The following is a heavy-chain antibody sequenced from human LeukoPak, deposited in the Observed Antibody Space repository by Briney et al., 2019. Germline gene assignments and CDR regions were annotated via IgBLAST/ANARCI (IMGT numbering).Heavy chain of an antibody. CDR2: ISYGGSNK. Sequence: GGPLRLSCAASGFTFCSYVMLWVRQAPGKGLVWVADISYGGSNKYYADSVKGRFTISRDNSKNTLYLQMNSLRAEDTAVYYCARDVLYCSSTSCQNSPLDYWGQGTLVTVSS. CDR1: GFTFCSYV. J-gene: IGHJ4*02. D-gene: IGHD2-2*01. CDR3: ARDVLYCSSTSCQNSPLDY. V-gene: IGHV3-30-3*01.